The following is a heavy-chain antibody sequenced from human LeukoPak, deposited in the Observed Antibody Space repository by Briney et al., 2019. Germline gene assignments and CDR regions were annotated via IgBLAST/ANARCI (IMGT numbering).Heavy chain of an antibody. CDR2: ISGSGANK. J-gene: IGHJ6*02. Sequence: GGALRLSCAASGFTFSIYAMNWVRQAPGKGLEWVSLISGSGANKHYAASVKGRFPISRDNSKNTLSLQMNSLRPEDTAVYYCAKDVRVGGGGMDVWGQGTPVTVPS. D-gene: IGHD1-26*01. CDR1: GFTFSIYA. V-gene: IGHV3-23*01. CDR3: AKDVRVGGGGMDV.